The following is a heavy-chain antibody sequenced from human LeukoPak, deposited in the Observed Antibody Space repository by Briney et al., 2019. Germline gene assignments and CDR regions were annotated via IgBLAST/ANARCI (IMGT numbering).Heavy chain of an antibody. CDR1: GDSISRYY. D-gene: IGHD3-22*01. Sequence: SETLSLTCTVSGDSISRYYWSWIRQPPGKGLEWIGYIYYSGSTNYNPSLKSRVTISVDTSKNQFSLKLSSVTAADTAVYYCARDPPYYYDSSGDVGAFDIWGQGTMVTVSS. V-gene: IGHV4-59*01. J-gene: IGHJ3*02. CDR3: ARDPPYYYDSSGDVGAFDI. CDR2: IYYSGST.